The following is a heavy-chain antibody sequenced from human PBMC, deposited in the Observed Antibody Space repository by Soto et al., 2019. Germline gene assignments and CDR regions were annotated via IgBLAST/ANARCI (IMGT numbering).Heavy chain of an antibody. CDR3: ARDRNNYYGSGSGCMDV. J-gene: IGHJ6*02. D-gene: IGHD3-10*01. V-gene: IGHV1-69*12. CDR2: IIPIFGTA. Sequence: QVQLVQSGAEVKKPGSSVKVSCKASGGTFSSYAISWVRQAPGQGLERMGGIIPIFGTANYAQKFQGRVTITADESTSTAYMELSSLRSEDTAVYYCARDRNNYYGSGSGCMDVWGQGTTVTVSS. CDR1: GGTFSSYA.